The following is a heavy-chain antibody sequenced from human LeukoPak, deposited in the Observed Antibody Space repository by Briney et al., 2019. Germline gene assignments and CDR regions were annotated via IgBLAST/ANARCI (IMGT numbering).Heavy chain of an antibody. Sequence: PGGSLRLSCAASGFTFSSYAMHRVRQAPGKGLEWVAVISYDGSNKYYADSVKGRFTISRDNSKNTLYLQMNSLRAEDTAVYYCARARYGDFSFDYWGQGTLVTVSS. CDR1: GFTFSSYA. CDR2: ISYDGSNK. D-gene: IGHD4-17*01. J-gene: IGHJ4*02. V-gene: IGHV3-30*04. CDR3: ARARYGDFSFDY.